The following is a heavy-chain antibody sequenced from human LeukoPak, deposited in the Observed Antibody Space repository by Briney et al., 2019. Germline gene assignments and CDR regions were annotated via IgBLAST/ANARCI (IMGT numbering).Heavy chain of an antibody. CDR1: GYTFTSYG. D-gene: IGHD3-9*01. Sequence: AAVKVSCKASGYTFTSYGISGVRQAPGQGLEGMGWISAYNGNTNYAQKLQGRVTMTTDTSTSTAYMELRSLRSDDTGVYFCAREEKGRYFVWLSPLIYGIDVWGQGTTVTVSS. CDR2: ISAYNGNT. CDR3: AREEKGRYFVWLSPLIYGIDV. V-gene: IGHV1-18*01. J-gene: IGHJ6*02.